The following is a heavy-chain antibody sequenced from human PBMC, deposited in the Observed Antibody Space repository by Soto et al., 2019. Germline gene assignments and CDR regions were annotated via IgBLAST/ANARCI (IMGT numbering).Heavy chain of an antibody. J-gene: IGHJ6*03. V-gene: IGHV1-46*01. CDR2: INPSAGGA. CDR3: ARATDYYYYYYMDV. CDR1: GYTFTSYY. Sequence: GASVKVSCKASGYTFTSYYIHWVRQAPGQGLEWMGMINPSAGGASYAQKFQGRVTMTRDTSTSTVYMELSSLRSEDTAVYYCARATDYYYYYYMDVWGKGTTVTVSS.